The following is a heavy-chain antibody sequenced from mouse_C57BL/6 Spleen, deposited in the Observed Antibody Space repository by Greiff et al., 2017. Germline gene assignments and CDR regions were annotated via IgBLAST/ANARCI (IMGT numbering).Heavy chain of an antibody. CDR2: IYPSDGST. J-gene: IGHJ1*03. CDR1: GYTFTDHT. CDR3: ARGGYDYAYWYFEV. Sequence: VQRVESDAELVKPGASVKISCKVSGYTFTDHTIHWMKQRPEQGLEWIGYIYPSDGSTNYNEKFKGKATLTADKSSSTAYMQLNSLTSEDSAVYFCARGGYDYAYWYFEVWGTGTTVTVSS. V-gene: IGHV1-78*01. D-gene: IGHD2-4*01.